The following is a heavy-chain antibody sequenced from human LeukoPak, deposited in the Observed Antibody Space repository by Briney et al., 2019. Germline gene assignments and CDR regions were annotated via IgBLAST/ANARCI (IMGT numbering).Heavy chain of an antibody. CDR2: IYYSGGT. V-gene: IGHV4-39*07. J-gene: IGHJ4*02. CDR3: ARAILGFLEWSPPYYDY. CDR1: GGSISSSSYY. Sequence: SETLSLTCTASGGSISSSSYYWGWIRQPPGKGLEWIGSIYYSGGTYYNPSLKSRVTISVDTSKNQFSLKLSSVTAADTAVYYCARAILGFLEWSPPYYDYWGQGTLVTVSS. D-gene: IGHD3-3*01.